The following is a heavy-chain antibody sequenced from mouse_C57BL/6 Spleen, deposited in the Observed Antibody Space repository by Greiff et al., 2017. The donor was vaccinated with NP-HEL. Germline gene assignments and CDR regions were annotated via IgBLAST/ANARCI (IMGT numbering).Heavy chain of an antibody. CDR2: IWRGRST. Sequence: VQLKQSGPGLVQPSQSLSITFTVSGFSLTSYCVHWVRQSPGKCLEWLGVIWRGRSTDYNAAFMSRLSITKYNSKIQVFFKVISLRTDDTDIYYCANGTGNSFDYWGQGTTLTVSS. J-gene: IGHJ2*01. D-gene: IGHD4-1*01. CDR1: GFSLTSYC. CDR3: ANGTGNSFDY. V-gene: IGHV2-5*01.